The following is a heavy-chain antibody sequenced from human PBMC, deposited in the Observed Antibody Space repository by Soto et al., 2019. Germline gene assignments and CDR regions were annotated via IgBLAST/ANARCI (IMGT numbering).Heavy chain of an antibody. Sequence: PGGSLRLSCAASGFTFSSYSMNWVRQAPGKGLEWVSYISSSRSTIYYADSVKGRFTISRDNAKNSLYLQMNSLTDEDTAVYYCARSMTGYYFFDYWGQGTLVTVSS. J-gene: IGHJ4*02. CDR3: ARSMTGYYFFDY. V-gene: IGHV3-48*02. CDR2: ISSSRSTI. D-gene: IGHD3-9*01. CDR1: GFTFSSYS.